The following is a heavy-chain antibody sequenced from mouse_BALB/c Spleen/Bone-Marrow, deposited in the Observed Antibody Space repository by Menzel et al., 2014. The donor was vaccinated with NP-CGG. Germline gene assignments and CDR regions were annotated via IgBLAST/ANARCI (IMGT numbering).Heavy chain of an antibody. Sequence: EVQLVESGGGLVQPGGSLRLSCATSGFTFTDYYMNWVRQPPGKALEWLGFIRNKAYGYTTEYSASVKGRFTISRDKSQGILYLQMNSLRAEDSATYYCARDMGGILFDSWGQGTTLTVSS. J-gene: IGHJ2*01. CDR1: GFTFTDYY. CDR3: ARDMGGILFDS. D-gene: IGHD4-1*01. CDR2: IRNKAYGYTT. V-gene: IGHV7-3*02.